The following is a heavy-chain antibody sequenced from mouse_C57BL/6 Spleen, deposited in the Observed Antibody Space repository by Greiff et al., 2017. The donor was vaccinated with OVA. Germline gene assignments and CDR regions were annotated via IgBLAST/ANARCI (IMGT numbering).Heavy chain of an antibody. Sequence: QVQLQQPGAELVRPGTSVKLSCKASGYTFTSYWMHWVKQRPGQGLEWIGVIDPSDSYTNYNQKFKGKATLTVDTSSSTAYMQLSSLTSEDSAVYYCATGTGYFDVWGTGTTVTVST. CDR3: ATGTGYFDV. D-gene: IGHD4-1*01. CDR1: GYTFTSYW. J-gene: IGHJ1*03. CDR2: IDPSDSYT. V-gene: IGHV1-59*01.